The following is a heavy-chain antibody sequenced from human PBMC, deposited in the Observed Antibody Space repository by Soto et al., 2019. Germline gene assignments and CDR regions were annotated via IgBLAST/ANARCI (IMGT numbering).Heavy chain of an antibody. CDR1: GYTFTSYG. CDR2: ISAYNGNT. CDR3: ARDKGFTMIVVVSPGPFDY. D-gene: IGHD3-22*01. Sequence: ASVKVSCKASGYTFTSYGISWVRQAPGQGLEWMGWISAYNGNTNYAQKLQGRVTMTTDTSTSTAYMELRSLRSDDAAVYYCARDKGFTMIVVVSPGPFDYWGQGTLVTVSS. V-gene: IGHV1-18*01. J-gene: IGHJ4*02.